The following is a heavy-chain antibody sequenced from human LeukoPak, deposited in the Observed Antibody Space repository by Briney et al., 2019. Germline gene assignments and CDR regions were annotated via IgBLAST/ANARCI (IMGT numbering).Heavy chain of an antibody. D-gene: IGHD3-22*01. CDR2: IYYSGST. Sequence: PSETLSLTCTVSGGSISSSSYYWGWIRQPPGKGLEWIGSIYYSGSTYYNPSLKSRVTISVDTSKNQFSLKLSSVTAADTAVYYCARDDFWSGYYRDYYDSSGYGLGGFWGQGTLVTVSS. J-gene: IGHJ4*02. CDR1: GGSISSSSYY. CDR3: ARDDFWSGYYRDYYDSSGYGLGGF. V-gene: IGHV4-39*02.